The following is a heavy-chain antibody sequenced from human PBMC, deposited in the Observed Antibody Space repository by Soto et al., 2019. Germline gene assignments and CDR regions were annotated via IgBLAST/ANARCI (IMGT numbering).Heavy chain of an antibody. CDR3: ARLVYDTRLNYMYFDF. D-gene: IGHD3-10*01. V-gene: IGHV4-4*02. Sequence: SETLSLTCAVSGVSLTSGNWWTWVRQSPQRGLEYIGEIFHDGTANYYPSFEGRVAMSVDTSRNQFSLKLTSVTAADTAVYFCARLVYDTRLNYMYFDFWGPGTLVTVSS. CDR1: GVSLTSGNW. CDR2: IFHDGTA. J-gene: IGHJ4*02.